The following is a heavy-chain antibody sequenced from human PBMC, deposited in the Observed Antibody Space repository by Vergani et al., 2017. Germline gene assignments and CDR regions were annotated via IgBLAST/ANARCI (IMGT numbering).Heavy chain of an antibody. J-gene: IGHJ4*02. CDR2: ISSSSSYI. D-gene: IGHD3-22*01. V-gene: IGHV3-21*01. CDR3: ARDLFYYDSSGYYSGFFDY. Sequence: EVQLVESGGGLVKPGGSLRLSCAASGFTFSSYSMNWVRQAPGKGLEWGSSISSSSSYIYYADSVKGRFTISRDNAKNSLYLQMNSLRAEDTAVYYCARDLFYYDSSGYYSGFFDYWGQGTLVTVSS. CDR1: GFTFSSYS.